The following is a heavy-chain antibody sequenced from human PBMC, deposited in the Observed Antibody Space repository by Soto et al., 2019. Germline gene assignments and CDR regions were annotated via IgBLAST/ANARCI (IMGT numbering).Heavy chain of an antibody. CDR2: ITYSGAST. CDR1: EFTFKNYV. V-gene: IGHV3-23*01. CDR3: AKKDPWFDS. Sequence: QLLESGGGLIQPGGSLRLSCAASEFTFKNYVMSWVRQAPGKGLEWVSAITYSGASTYYADSVKGRFTISRDNSKSTLYLQMNSLRADDTAVYYCAKKDPWFDSWGQGTLVTVSS. J-gene: IGHJ5*01.